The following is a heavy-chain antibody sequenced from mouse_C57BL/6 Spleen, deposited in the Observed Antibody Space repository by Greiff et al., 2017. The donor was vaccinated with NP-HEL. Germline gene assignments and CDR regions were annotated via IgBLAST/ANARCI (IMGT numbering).Heavy chain of an antibody. D-gene: IGHD1-1*02. CDR3: ARSMGGYPWFAY. V-gene: IGHV1-55*01. CDR1: GYTFTSYW. CDR2: IYPGSGST. Sequence: QVQLQQPGAELVKPGASVKMSCKASGYTFTSYWITWVKQRPGQGLEWIGDIYPGSGSTNYNEKFKSKATLTVDTSSSTAYMQLSSLTSEDSAVYYCARSMGGYPWFAYWGQGTLVTVSA. J-gene: IGHJ3*01.